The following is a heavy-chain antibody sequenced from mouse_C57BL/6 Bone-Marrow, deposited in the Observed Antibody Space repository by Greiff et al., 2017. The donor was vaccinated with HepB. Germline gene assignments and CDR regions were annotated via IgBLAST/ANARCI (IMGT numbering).Heavy chain of an antibody. V-gene: IGHV1-50*01. CDR2: IDPSDSYT. J-gene: IGHJ2*01. CDR3: ARSLYYFDY. Sequence: VKLQQPGAELVKPGASVKLSCKASGYTFTSYWMQWVKQRPGQGLEWIGEIDPSDSYTNYNQKFKGKSTLTVDKSSSTAYMQLSSLTSEDSAVYYCARSLYYFDYWGQGTTLTVSS. CDR1: GYTFTSYW.